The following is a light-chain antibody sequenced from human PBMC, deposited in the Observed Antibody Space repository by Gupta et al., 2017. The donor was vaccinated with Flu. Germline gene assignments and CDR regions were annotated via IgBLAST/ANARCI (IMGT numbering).Light chain of an antibody. CDR1: SSDIGGYNF. CDR3: SASSGTLTLL. CDR2: EVN. Sequence: SSDIGGYNFVSWYQQHPGKAPKLVIYEVNNRPSGVSDRFFGSKSGTTASLTISGLQPEDEADYYCSASSGTLTLLFGGGTKLTVL. J-gene: IGLJ2*01. V-gene: IGLV2-14*01.